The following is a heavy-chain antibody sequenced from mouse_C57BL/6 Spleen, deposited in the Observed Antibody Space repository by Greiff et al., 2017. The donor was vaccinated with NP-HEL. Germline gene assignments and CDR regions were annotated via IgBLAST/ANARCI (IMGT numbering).Heavy chain of an antibody. Sequence: QVQLQQSGPELVKPGASVKISCKASGYAFSSSWMNWVKQRPGKGLEWIGRISPGDGDTNYHGKLKGQATLTADKSSSTAYMQLSSLTSEDSAVYCCARSIRTYDYDAMDYWGQGTSVTVSS. V-gene: IGHV1-82*01. CDR2: ISPGDGDT. J-gene: IGHJ4*01. CDR3: ARSIRTYDYDAMDY. CDR1: GYAFSSSW.